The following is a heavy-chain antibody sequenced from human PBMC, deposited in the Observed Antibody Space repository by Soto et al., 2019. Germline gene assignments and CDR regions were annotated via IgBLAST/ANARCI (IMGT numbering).Heavy chain of an antibody. V-gene: IGHV3-23*01. CDR3: ANDFRMVITGEES. D-gene: IGHD7-27*01. Sequence: SLILSFAAARFTVVTYSGAVVHQAPGKGLEWFSTISANGGATYYADSVRGRFTVSRDNSNDTLYLQMSSLRAEDTAVYYCANDFRMVITGEESWGQATLVTV. CDR2: ISANGGAT. CDR1: RFTVVTYS. J-gene: IGHJ1*01.